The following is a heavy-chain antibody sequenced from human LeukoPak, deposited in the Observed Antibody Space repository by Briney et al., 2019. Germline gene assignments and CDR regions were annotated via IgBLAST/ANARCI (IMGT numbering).Heavy chain of an antibody. CDR2: IYTSGST. V-gene: IGHV4-4*07. CDR3: ARGEPYYDILTGYYTRNWFDP. CDR1: GGSISSYY. D-gene: IGHD3-9*01. J-gene: IGHJ5*02. Sequence: SETLSLTCTVSGGSISSYYWSWIRQPAGKGQEWIGRIYTSGSTNYNPSLKSRVTMSVDTSKNQFSLKLSSVTAADTAVYYCARGEPYYDILTGYYTRNWFDPWGQGTLVTVSS.